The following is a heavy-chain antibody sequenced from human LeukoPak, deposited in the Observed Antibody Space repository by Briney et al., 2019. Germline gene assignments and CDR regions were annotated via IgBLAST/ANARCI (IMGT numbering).Heavy chain of an antibody. Sequence: SETLSLTCAVYGGSFSGYYWSWIRQPPGKGLEWIGEINHSGSTNYNSSLKSRVTISVDTSKNQFSLKLSSVTAADTAVYYCARATGFKRDGYPFDYWGQGTLVTVSS. CDR2: INHSGST. J-gene: IGHJ4*02. V-gene: IGHV4-34*01. CDR1: GGSFSGYY. D-gene: IGHD5-24*01. CDR3: ARATGFKRDGYPFDY.